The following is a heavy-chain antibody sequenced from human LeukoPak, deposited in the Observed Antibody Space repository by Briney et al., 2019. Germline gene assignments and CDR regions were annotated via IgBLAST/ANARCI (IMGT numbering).Heavy chain of an antibody. Sequence: GGSLRLSCAASGFIFSSYWMSWVRQAPGKGLEWVANIKQDGSEKHYVDSVKGRFSISRDNAKNSLYLQMNGLRAEDTAVYYCAREEYGDHLWWWGQGTPVTVSS. CDR2: IKQDGSEK. V-gene: IGHV3-7*01. CDR1: GFIFSSYW. J-gene: IGHJ4*02. CDR3: AREEYGDHLWW. D-gene: IGHD4-17*01.